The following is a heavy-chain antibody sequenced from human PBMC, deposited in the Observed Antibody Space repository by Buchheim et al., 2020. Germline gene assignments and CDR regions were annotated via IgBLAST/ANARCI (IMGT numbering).Heavy chain of an antibody. CDR3: ARDGTVTSHYYYGMDV. Sequence: QVQLQESGPGLVKPSETLSLTSTVSNGSISSNYWTWIRQPPGKGLEWIGDIYSSGSTNYNPSLRSRVTISIDTSKKQFFLNLYSVTAADTAVYYCARDGTVTSHYYYGMDVWGQGTT. CDR2: IYSSGST. V-gene: IGHV4-59*01. CDR1: NGSISSNY. J-gene: IGHJ6*02. D-gene: IGHD4-17*01.